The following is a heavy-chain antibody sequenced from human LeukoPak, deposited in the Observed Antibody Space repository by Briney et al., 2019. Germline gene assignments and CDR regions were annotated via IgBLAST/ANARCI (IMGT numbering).Heavy chain of an antibody. CDR3: AKVANRGWGDAFDI. CDR2: IRHDGSYK. Sequence: GGSLRLSCVVSGFTFTSYGVHWVRQAPGKGLEWVAFIRHDGSYKDYADSVKGRFTISRDNSKNTLYLQMNSLRAEDTAVYYCAKVANRGWGDAFDIWGQGTMVTVSS. J-gene: IGHJ3*02. CDR1: GFTFTSYG. D-gene: IGHD3-10*01. V-gene: IGHV3-30*02.